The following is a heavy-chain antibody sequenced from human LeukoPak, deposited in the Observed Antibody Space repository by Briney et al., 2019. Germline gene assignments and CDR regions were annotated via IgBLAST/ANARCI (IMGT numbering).Heavy chain of an antibody. CDR3: AKSLGATIGFFDY. V-gene: IGHV3-33*06. CDR2: IWYDGSNK. D-gene: IGHD1-26*01. J-gene: IGHJ4*02. CDR1: GFTFRRYG. Sequence: PGGSLRLSCAASGFTFRRYGMHSVRQAPGPGRKWVAGIWYDGSNKYYADSVKGRFTISRDNSKNTLYLQMNSLRAEDTAVYYCAKSLGATIGFFDYWGQGTLVTVSS.